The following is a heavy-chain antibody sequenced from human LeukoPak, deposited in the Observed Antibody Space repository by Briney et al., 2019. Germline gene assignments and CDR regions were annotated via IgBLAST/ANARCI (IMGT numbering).Heavy chain of an antibody. J-gene: IGHJ5*02. CDR3: ARYCSSTNCYKGGFDP. V-gene: IGHV4-31*03. CDR1: GGSISSGGYY. Sequence: PSQTLSLTCTVSGGSISSGGYYWRWIPPHPGKGLEWIGYIYYSGSTYSNPSLKSRVTISVDTSKNQFSLNLSSVTAADTAVYYCARYCSSTNCYKGGFDPWGQGTLVTVSS. CDR2: IYYSGST. D-gene: IGHD2-2*02.